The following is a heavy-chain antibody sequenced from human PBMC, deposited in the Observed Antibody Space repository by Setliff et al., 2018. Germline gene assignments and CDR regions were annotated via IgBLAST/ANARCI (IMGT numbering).Heavy chain of an antibody. V-gene: IGHV4-61*09. Sequence: PSETLSLTCTVSGGSISSGSYSWSWIRQPAGKGLEWIGHIYTSGSTNYNPSLKSRVTISVDTSKNQFSLKLSSVTAAGTAVYYCARAHPSRMIVVVRAYYYFDYWGQGTLVTVSS. J-gene: IGHJ4*02. D-gene: IGHD3-22*01. CDR2: IYTSGST. CDR1: GGSISSGSYS. CDR3: ARAHPSRMIVVVRAYYYFDY.